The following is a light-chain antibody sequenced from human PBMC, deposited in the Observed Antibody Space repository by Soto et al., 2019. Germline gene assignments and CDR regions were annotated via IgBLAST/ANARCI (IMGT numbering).Light chain of an antibody. J-gene: IGKJ2*01. CDR3: QQYGSSPMYT. CDR2: GAS. Sequence: EIVLTQSPGTLSFSPGERATLSCRASQSVSSSYLAWYQQKPGQAPRLLIYGASSRAAGIPDRFSGSGSGRAFSLTISRLEPEDFAVYYCQQYGSSPMYTFGQGTKLEIK. CDR1: QSVSSSY. V-gene: IGKV3-20*01.